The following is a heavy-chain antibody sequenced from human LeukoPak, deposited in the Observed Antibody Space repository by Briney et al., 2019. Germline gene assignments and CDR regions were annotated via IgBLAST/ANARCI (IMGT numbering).Heavy chain of an antibody. J-gene: IGHJ4*02. D-gene: IGHD3-10*01. CDR3: ARALWFGEYPMGY. CDR1: NGSISSDTYF. V-gene: IGHV4-61*10. Sequence: SETLSLTCTVSNGSISSDTYFWSWIRQPAGKGLEWIGRMSSSGISTYSPSLKSRVTISIDTSRNQFSMSLNSVTAADTAVYYCARALWFGEYPMGYWGQGTLVTVSS. CDR2: MSSSGIS.